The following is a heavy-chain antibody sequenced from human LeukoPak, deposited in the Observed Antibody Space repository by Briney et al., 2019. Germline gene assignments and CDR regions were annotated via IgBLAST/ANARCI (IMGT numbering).Heavy chain of an antibody. CDR1: GFTFSGSA. CDR2: FRSKADNYAT. V-gene: IGHV3-73*01. J-gene: IGHJ4*02. D-gene: IGHD1-26*01. CDR3: TSGSYQY. Sequence: GGSLRLSCAASGFTFSGSAMRWVRQASGKGLEWVGRFRSKADNYATTCAASVRGRFTISRDDSKNTAYLQMNSLKTEDTAVYYCTSGSYQYWGQGTLVTVSS.